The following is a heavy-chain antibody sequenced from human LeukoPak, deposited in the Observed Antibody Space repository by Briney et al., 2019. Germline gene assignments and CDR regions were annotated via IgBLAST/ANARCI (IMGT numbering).Heavy chain of an antibody. Sequence: GGSLRPSCAASGFTFSSFWMNWLRQAPGKGLEWVANIKQDGSEKYYADSVKGRFTSCRDNAKNSLFLQMNSLRAEDTAVYYCAREGDISVITYAYWGQGTLVTVSS. CDR2: IKQDGSEK. V-gene: IGHV3-7*01. CDR3: AREGDISVITYAY. CDR1: GFTFSSFW. J-gene: IGHJ4*02. D-gene: IGHD5-12*01.